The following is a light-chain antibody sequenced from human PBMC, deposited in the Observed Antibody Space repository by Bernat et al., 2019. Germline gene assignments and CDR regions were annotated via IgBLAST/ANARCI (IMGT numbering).Light chain of an antibody. CDR2: GAS. V-gene: IGKV1-9*01. CDR1: QGISSY. J-gene: IGKJ3*01. Sequence: DIQLTQSPPFLSASVGDRVTITCRASQGISSYLAWYQQKPGKAPKLLIYGASTLRSGVPSRFSGSGSGTEFTLTISSLQPEDFATYHCQPLNGPTFVPGTKAGIK. CDR3: QPLNGPT.